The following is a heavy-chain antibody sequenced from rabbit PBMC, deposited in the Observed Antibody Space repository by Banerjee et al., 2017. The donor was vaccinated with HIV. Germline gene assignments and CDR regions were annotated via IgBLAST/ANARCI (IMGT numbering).Heavy chain of an antibody. CDR2: IYNGDGST. CDR3: ARADAGSTYWGWDL. V-gene: IGHV1S47*01. Sequence: QEQLVESGGDLVKPGASLTLTCKASGLDFSSNAMCWVRQAPGKGPEWIACIYNGDGSTYYASWVNGRFTISRSTSLNTVTLQMTSLTAADTATYFCARADAGSTYWGWDLWGQGTLVTVS. J-gene: IGHJ4*01. D-gene: IGHD8-1*01. CDR1: GLDFSSNA.